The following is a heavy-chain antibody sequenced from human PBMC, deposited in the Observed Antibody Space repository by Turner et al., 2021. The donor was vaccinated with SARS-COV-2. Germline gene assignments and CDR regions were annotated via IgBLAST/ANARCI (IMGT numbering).Heavy chain of an antibody. CDR3: ARGGVKMSTIYWYFDL. CDR2: ISDAGDNT. Sequence: QVQLLESGGDVVPPRRSLRLSCPASGFPFSGYPMHWVRQAPGKGREWVAVISDAGDNTKDADSVKGRFTVSRDTSKSTLFLQINSLKAEDTAVYYCARGGVKMSTIYWYFDLWGRGTLVTVSS. CDR1: GFPFSGYP. J-gene: IGHJ2*01. D-gene: IGHD1-26*01. V-gene: IGHV3-30*03.